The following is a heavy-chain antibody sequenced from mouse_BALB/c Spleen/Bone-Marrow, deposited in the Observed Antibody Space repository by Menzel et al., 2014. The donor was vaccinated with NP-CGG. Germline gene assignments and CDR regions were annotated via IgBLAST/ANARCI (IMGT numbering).Heavy chain of an antibody. CDR2: ISSGSSTI. Sequence: EVNVVESGGGLVQPGGSRKLSCAASGFIFSSFGMHWVRQAPGKGLEWVAYISSGSSTIFYADTVKGRFTISRDNPRNALFLQMNSLRSEDTAMYYCTRGGNWDDFDYWGQGTTLTVPS. CDR1: GFIFSSFG. D-gene: IGHD4-1*01. CDR3: TRGGNWDDFDY. J-gene: IGHJ2*01. V-gene: IGHV5-17*02.